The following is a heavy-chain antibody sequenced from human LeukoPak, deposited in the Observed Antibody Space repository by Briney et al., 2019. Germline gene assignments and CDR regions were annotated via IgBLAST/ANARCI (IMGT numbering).Heavy chain of an antibody. CDR1: GGSFSDYY. J-gene: IGHJ6*04. V-gene: IGHV4-34*01. CDR2: INHSGST. CDR3: ASVVPPAIEVDV. D-gene: IGHD2-2*02. Sequence: SETLSLTCAVYGGSFSDYYWSWIRQPPGKGLEWIGEINHSGSTNYNPSLKSRVIISVDTSKNQFSLKLSSVTAADTAVYYCASVVPPAIEVDVWGKGTRSPSPQ.